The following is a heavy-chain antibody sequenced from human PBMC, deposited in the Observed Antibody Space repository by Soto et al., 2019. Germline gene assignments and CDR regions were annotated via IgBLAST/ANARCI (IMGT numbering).Heavy chain of an antibody. D-gene: IGHD2-2*01. Sequence: SQTLSLTCAISGDSVSSNSASWNWIRQSPSRGLEWLGRTYYRSKWYNDYALSVKSRITINPDTSKNQFSLQLNSVTPEDMAVYYCARGHCSSGCRIDYWGQGTLDTVSS. J-gene: IGHJ4*02. CDR2: TYYRSKWYN. V-gene: IGHV6-1*01. CDR3: ARGHCSSGCRIDY. CDR1: GDSVSSNSAS.